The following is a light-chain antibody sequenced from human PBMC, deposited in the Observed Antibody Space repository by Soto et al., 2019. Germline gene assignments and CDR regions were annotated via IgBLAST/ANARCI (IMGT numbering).Light chain of an antibody. CDR2: GAS. CDR1: QSVDSY. CDR3: QQYGSSPRT. V-gene: IGKV3-20*01. Sequence: IVWTQSPCTLSLSPGEGATLSCMASQSVDSYLAWYQQKPGQAPRLLIYGASSRATGIPDRFSGSGSGTDFTLTISRLEPEDFAVYYCQQYGSSPRTFGQGTKVDNK. J-gene: IGKJ1*01.